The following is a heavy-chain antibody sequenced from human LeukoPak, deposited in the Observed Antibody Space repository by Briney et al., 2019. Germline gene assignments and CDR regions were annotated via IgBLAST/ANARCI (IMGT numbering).Heavy chain of an antibody. CDR2: ISYDGSNT. CDR1: GFTFSAYA. Sequence: GGSLRLSCEASGFTFSAYAMTWVRQAPGKGLEWVAVISYDGSNTYYADSVKGRFTISRGNSKNMLYLQMNSLRAEDTAVYYCAKPYYYGSRSYMDYWGQGTLVTVSS. J-gene: IGHJ4*02. D-gene: IGHD3-10*01. V-gene: IGHV3-30*18. CDR3: AKPYYYGSRSYMDY.